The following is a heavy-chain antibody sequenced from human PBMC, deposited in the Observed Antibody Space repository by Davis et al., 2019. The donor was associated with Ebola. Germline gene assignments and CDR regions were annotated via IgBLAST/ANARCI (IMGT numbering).Heavy chain of an antibody. V-gene: IGHV6-1*01. CDR3: VRGWGRSGLDV. Sequence: HSQTLSLTCAISGDSVFGKNGAWNWIRQSPSRGLEWLGRTYYTSKWHNDYGESVKSRISINPDTSKNQLSLQLNSLPPEDAAVYSCVRGWGRSGLDVWGQGTTVTVSS. CDR1: GDSVFGKNGA. J-gene: IGHJ6*02. D-gene: IGHD3-16*01. CDR2: TYYTSKWHN.